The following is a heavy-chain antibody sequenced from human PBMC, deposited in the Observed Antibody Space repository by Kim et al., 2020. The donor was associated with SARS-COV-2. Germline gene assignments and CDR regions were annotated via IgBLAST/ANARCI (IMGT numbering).Heavy chain of an antibody. J-gene: IGHJ4*02. CDR1: GGTFSSYA. V-gene: IGHV1-69*13. CDR3: ARGLPYYYDSSGYSLTVY. D-gene: IGHD3-22*01. Sequence: SVKVSCKASGGTFSSYAISWVRQAPGQGLEWMGGIIPIFGTANYAQKFQGRVTITADESTSTAYMELSSLRSEDTAVYYCARGLPYYYDSSGYSLTVYWGQGTLVTVSS. CDR2: IIPIFGTA.